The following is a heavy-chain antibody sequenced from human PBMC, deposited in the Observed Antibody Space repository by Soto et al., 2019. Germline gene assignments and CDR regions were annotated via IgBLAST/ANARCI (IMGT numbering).Heavy chain of an antibody. Sequence: GGSLRLSCAASGFTFSSYAMSWVRQAPGKGLEWVSSISSSSSYIYYADSVKGRFTISRDNAKNSLYLQMNSLRAEDTAVYYCARDRIYDYIWGSYRRDAFDIWGQGTMVTVSS. CDR2: ISSSSSYI. D-gene: IGHD3-16*02. CDR3: ARDRIYDYIWGSYRRDAFDI. CDR1: GFTFSSYA. J-gene: IGHJ3*02. V-gene: IGHV3-21*01.